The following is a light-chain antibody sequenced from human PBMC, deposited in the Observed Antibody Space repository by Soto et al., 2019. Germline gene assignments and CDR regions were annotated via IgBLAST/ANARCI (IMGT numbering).Light chain of an antibody. V-gene: IGLV2-14*01. J-gene: IGLJ1*01. CDR3: CSFAGSYTYV. CDR1: SSDVGGYNY. CDR2: EVS. Sequence: QSVLTQPASVSGSPGQSITISCTGTSSDVGGYNYVSWYQQHPGKAPKLMIYEVSNRPSGVSNRFSGSKSGNTASLTISGLQAEDEADYSCCSFAGSYTYVFGTG.